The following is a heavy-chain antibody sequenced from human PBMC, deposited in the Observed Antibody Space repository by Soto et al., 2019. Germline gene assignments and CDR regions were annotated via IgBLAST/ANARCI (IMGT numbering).Heavy chain of an antibody. V-gene: IGHV4-4*02. Sequence: QVQLRESGPGPVKPSGTLSLSCTVSGGSISSTNWWTWVRQSPGKGLEWIGEIYHTGSTTYNPSLRGRVTLSVDKSNNQFSLKLRYVTAADTAMSYWATLPPRIELAVLPIPTWGQGTLVTVSA. CDR2: IYHTGST. J-gene: IGHJ5*02. CDR3: ATLPPRIELAVLPIPT. CDR1: GGSISSTNW. D-gene: IGHD2-8*02.